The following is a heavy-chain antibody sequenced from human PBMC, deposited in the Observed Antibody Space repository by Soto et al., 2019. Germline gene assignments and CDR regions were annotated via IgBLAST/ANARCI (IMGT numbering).Heavy chain of an antibody. J-gene: IGHJ6*02. CDR1: GFTFSSYS. CDR2: ISSSSSYI. Sequence: EVQLVESGGGLVKPGGSLRLSCEASGFTFSSYSMNWFRQSPGKGLEWVSSISSSSSYIYYADSVKGRFTISRDSSKNSLYMQMNSLRAEDTAVYFCARDKLDITMDAGFYYYYCMDVWGQGTTVTVSS. D-gene: IGHD3-10*01. CDR3: ARDKLDITMDAGFYYYYCMDV. V-gene: IGHV3-21*01.